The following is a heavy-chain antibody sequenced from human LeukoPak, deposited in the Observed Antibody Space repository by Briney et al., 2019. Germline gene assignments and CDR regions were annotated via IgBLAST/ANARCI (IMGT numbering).Heavy chain of an antibody. CDR1: GCTFSSYA. D-gene: IGHD2-2*01. CDR2: ISYDGSNK. CDR3: ARGHSCSLDY. J-gene: IGHJ4*02. Sequence: GGSLRLSCAASGCTFSSYAMHWVRQAPGKGLEWVAVISYDGSNKYYADSVKGRFTISRDNSKNTLYLQMNSLRAEDTAVYYSARGHSCSLDYWGQGTLVTVSS. V-gene: IGHV3-30-3*01.